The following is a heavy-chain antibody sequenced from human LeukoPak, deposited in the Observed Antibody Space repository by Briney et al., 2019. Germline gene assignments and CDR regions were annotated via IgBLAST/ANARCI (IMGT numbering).Heavy chain of an antibody. V-gene: IGHV3-9*01. D-gene: IGHD3-22*01. Sequence: GRSLRLSCAASGFIFDDYAIHWVRQAPGKGLEWVSGISWNSGSIGYADSVKGRFTISRDNAKNSLYLQMNSLRAEDTAVHYCATYSSLNRREFQFWGQGTLLTVSS. CDR1: GFIFDDYA. J-gene: IGHJ1*01. CDR3: ATYSSLNRREFQF. CDR2: ISWNSGSI.